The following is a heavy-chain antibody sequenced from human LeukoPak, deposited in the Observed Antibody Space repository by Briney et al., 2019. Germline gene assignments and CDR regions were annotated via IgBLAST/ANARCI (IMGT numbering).Heavy chain of an antibody. CDR1: GFTFGDYA. V-gene: IGHV3-49*05. J-gene: IGHJ4*02. D-gene: IGHD2-15*01. CDR2: IRSKAYGGTT. Sequence: KPGGSLRLSCTASGFTFGDYAMSWFRQAPGKGLEWVGFIRSKAYGGTTEYAATVKGTFTISRDDSKSIAYLQMNSLKTEDTAVYYCTRGKGDQGWYWGQGTLVTVSS. CDR3: TRGKGDQGWY.